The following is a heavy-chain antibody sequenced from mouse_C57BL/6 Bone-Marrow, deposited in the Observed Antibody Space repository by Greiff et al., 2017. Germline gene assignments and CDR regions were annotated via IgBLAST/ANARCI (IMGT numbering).Heavy chain of an antibody. J-gene: IGHJ2*01. CDR3: ARGGVDYYGSKNYFDY. D-gene: IGHD1-1*01. CDR1: GYSITSGYD. Sequence: EVQLVESGPGMVKPSQSLSLTCTVTGYSITSGYDWHWIRHFPGNKLEWMGYISYSGSTNYNPSLKSRISITHDTSKNHFFLKLNSVTTEDTATYYCARGGVDYYGSKNYFDYWGQGTTLTVSS. CDR2: ISYSGST. V-gene: IGHV3-1*01.